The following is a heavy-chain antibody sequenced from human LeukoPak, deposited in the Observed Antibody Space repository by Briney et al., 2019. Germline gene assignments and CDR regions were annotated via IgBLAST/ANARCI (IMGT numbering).Heavy chain of an antibody. CDR3: AKETVLRYFDWLPQIAPFDY. CDR2: ISGSGGST. D-gene: IGHD3-9*01. J-gene: IGHJ4*02. Sequence: GGSLRLSCAVSGFTFSSYAMSWVRQAPGKGLEWVSAISGSGGSTYYADSVKGRFTISRDNSKNTLYLQMNSLRAEDTAVYYCAKETVLRYFDWLPQIAPFDYWSQGTLVTVSS. V-gene: IGHV3-23*01. CDR1: GFTFSSYA.